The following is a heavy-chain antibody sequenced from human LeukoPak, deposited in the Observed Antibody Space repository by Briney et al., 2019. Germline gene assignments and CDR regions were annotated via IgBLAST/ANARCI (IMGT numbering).Heavy chain of an antibody. CDR3: ARRNYGVSRRWVDP. D-gene: IGHD4-17*01. Sequence: EASVKVSCKASGGTFIIYAISWVRQAPGQGLEWMGGIIPIFGTANYAQKFQGRVTITADESTSTAYMELSSLRSEDTAVYYCARRNYGVSRRWVDPWGQGTLVTVSS. CDR1: GGTFIIYA. V-gene: IGHV1-69*01. CDR2: IIPIFGTA. J-gene: IGHJ5*02.